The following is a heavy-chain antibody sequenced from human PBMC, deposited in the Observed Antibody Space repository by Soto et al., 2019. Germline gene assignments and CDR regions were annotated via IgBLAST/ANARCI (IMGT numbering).Heavy chain of an antibody. D-gene: IGHD4-17*01. CDR3: ARRYGDYLAYFDY. J-gene: IGHJ4*02. Sequence: QLQLQESGPGLVKPSETLSLTCTVSGGSISSSSYYWGWIRQPPGKGLEWIGSLYYSGSTYYNPSVKCRVAISVHTYKNQCPLQLSSVTSAYTAVYYCARRYGDYLAYFDYWGQGPLVTLSS. V-gene: IGHV4-39*01. CDR2: LYYSGST. CDR1: GGSISSSSYY.